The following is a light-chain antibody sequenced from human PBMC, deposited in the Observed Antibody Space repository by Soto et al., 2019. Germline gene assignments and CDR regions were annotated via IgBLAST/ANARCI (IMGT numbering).Light chain of an antibody. Sequence: QSALTQPASVSGSPGQSITISCSGTGSDVGAYNYVSWYQQHPAKAPKIMIYDVSNRPSGVSDRFSGSKSGNTASLTISGLQAEDESDYYCYSYTSSSPYVFGSGTKLTVL. CDR2: DVS. V-gene: IGLV2-14*01. CDR1: GSDVGAYNY. J-gene: IGLJ1*01. CDR3: YSYTSSSPYV.